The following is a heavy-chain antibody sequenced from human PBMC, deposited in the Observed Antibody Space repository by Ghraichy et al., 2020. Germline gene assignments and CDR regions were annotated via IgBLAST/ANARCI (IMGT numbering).Heavy chain of an antibody. CDR1: GGSISSSSYY. V-gene: IGHV4-39*07. Sequence: SETLSLTCTVSGGSISSSSYYWGWIRQPPGKGLEWIGSIYYSGSTYYNPSLKSRVTISVDTSKNQFSLKLSSVTAADTAVYYCARPYSSSWSHLGDYFDYWGQGTLVTVSS. J-gene: IGHJ4*02. CDR3: ARPYSSSWSHLGDYFDY. CDR2: IYYSGST. D-gene: IGHD6-13*01.